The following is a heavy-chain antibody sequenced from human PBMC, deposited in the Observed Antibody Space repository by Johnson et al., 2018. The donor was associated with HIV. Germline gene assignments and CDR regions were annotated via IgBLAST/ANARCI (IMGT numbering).Heavy chain of an antibody. J-gene: IGHJ3*01. Sequence: VQLVESGGGLVQPGRSLRLSCAASGFTFDDYAMHWVRQAPGKGLEWVSGVSWNSGSLGYADSVKGRFTISRDSAKNSLYLQMNSLRAEDTALYYCVREHRADESFDLWGQGTMVTVSS. D-gene: IGHD1-14*01. V-gene: IGHV3-9*01. CDR3: VREHRADESFDL. CDR1: GFTFDDYA. CDR2: VSWNSGSL.